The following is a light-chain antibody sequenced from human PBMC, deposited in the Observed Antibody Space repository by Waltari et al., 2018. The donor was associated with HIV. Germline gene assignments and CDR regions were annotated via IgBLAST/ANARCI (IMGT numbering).Light chain of an antibody. Sequence: EIVLTQSPGTLSLSLGERATLSCRASQSVSRIYLAWYQQKPDQALRLLIYGASSGATGSPSRFSGSASGTDFTLTIGRLEPEDFAVYYCQQYGSSFGGGTKVEIK. CDR1: QSVSRIY. CDR3: QQYGSS. J-gene: IGKJ4*01. CDR2: GAS. V-gene: IGKV3-20*01.